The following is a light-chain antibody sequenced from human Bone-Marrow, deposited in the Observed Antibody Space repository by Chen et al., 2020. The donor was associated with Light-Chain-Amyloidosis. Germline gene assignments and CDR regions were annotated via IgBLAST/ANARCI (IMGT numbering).Light chain of an antibody. J-gene: IGKJ4*01. Sequence: EIVLTQSPGTLSLSPGEGANLSCRASQTISSNYLTWYQQKFGQTPRLLIYGSSSRATGIPDRFTGSGSGTDFTLTINRLEPEDLAMYYCQQYDTSPLTFGGGTKVEIK. V-gene: IGKV3-20*01. CDR3: QQYDTSPLT. CDR2: GSS. CDR1: QTISSNY.